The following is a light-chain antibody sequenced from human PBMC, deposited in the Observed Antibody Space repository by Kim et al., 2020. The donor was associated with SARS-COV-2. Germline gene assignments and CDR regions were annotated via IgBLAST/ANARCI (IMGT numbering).Light chain of an antibody. V-gene: IGKV1-8*01. Sequence: AIRITQSPSSLSASTGDRVTITCRASQGISSYLAWYQQKPGKAPKLLIYAAYTLQSGVPSRFSGSGSGTDFTLTISCLQSEDFATYYCQQYYSYPLTFGGGTKVDIK. J-gene: IGKJ4*01. CDR1: QGISSY. CDR3: QQYYSYPLT. CDR2: AAY.